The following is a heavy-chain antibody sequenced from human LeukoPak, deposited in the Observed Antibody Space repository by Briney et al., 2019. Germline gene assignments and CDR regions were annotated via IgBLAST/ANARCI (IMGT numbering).Heavy chain of an antibody. V-gene: IGHV4-59*06. CDR2: IYYSGST. Sequence: PSETLSLTCNVSGGSIGSYYWSWIRQPPGKGLEWIAYIYYSGSTYYNPSLKSRVTISLDTSKNQFSLKLSSVTAADTAVYYCARGQPYYFDYWGQGTLVTVSS. D-gene: IGHD1-14*01. CDR3: ARGQPYYFDY. J-gene: IGHJ4*02. CDR1: GGSIGSYY.